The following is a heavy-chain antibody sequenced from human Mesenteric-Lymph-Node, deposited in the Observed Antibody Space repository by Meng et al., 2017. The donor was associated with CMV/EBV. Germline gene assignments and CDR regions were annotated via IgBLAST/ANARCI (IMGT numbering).Heavy chain of an antibody. CDR1: GFTFSSYS. D-gene: IGHD3-9*01. CDR3: ARGPMLTGYYADV. CDR2: ISSSSSYI. V-gene: IGHV3-21*01. Sequence: GESLKISCAASGFTFSSYSMNWVRQAPGKGLEWVSSISSSSSYIYYADSVKGRFTISRDNAKNSLYLQMNSLRAEDTAVYYCARGPMLTGYYADVWGQGTTVTVSS. J-gene: IGHJ6*02.